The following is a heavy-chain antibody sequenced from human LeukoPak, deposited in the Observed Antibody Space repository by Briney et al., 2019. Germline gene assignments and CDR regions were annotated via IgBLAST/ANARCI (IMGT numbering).Heavy chain of an antibody. D-gene: IGHD6-6*01. CDR1: GFTVSSNY. J-gene: IGHJ4*02. Sequence: GGSLRLSCAASGFTVSSNYMSWVRQAPGKGLEGGSVIHTGGTTYYSDSVKGRFTISRDNSKNTLYLQMNGLRTEDTAVYFWARGTPSHSSSQYYFDYWGQGTLVTVSS. CDR2: IHTGGTT. V-gene: IGHV3-66*02. CDR3: ARGTPSHSSSQYYFDY.